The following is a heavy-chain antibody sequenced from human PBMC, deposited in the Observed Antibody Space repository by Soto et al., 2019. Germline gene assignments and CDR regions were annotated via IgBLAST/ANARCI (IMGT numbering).Heavy chain of an antibody. Sequence: ASVKVSCKSSGYTFSNYYIHWVRQAPGQGLEWMGIINPTGVRTTYAQKFWGRVTMTRDTSTSTVYVDMGSLRSEDTAVYYCVRIYVESNGFSLYQFAYRGQRTRVTVPS. D-gene: IGHD3-16*01. V-gene: IGHV1-46*01. CDR2: INPTGVRT. J-gene: IGHJ1*01. CDR1: GYTFSNYY. CDR3: VRIYVESNGFSLYQFAY.